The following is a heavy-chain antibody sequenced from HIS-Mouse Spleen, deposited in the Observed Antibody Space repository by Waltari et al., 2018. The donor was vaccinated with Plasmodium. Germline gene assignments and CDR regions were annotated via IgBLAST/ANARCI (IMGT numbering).Heavy chain of an antibody. CDR2: IKQDGSEK. D-gene: IGHD6-13*01. Sequence: EVQLVESGGGLVQPGGSLRLSCARYGCALRSYWMSWVRQAPGKGLEWVANIKQDGSEKYYVDSVKGRFTISRDNAKNSLYLQMNSLRAEDTAVYYCASSWYWYFDLWGRGTLVTVSS. V-gene: IGHV3-7*01. CDR3: ASSWYWYFDL. J-gene: IGHJ2*01. CDR1: GCALRSYW.